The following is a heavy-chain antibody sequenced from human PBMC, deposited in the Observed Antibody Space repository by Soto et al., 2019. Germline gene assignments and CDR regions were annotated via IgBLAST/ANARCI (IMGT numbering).Heavy chain of an antibody. V-gene: IGHV4-39*02. J-gene: IGHJ6*03. CDR3: AREISVTTLLSYYYMDV. CDR1: GGSISGSSDC. CDR2: MYFSGST. Sequence: PSETLSLTCTVAGGSISGSSDCWGWIRQPPGKGLEWIGSMYFSGSTTYNPSLRSRLTISVDTSKNQFSLKLSSVTAADTAVYFCAREISVTTLLSYYYMDVWGKATTVSVSS. D-gene: IGHD4-4*01.